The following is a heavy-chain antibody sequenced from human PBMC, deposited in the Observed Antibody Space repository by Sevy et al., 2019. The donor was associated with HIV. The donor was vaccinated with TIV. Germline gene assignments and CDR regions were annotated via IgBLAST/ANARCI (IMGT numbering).Heavy chain of an antibody. V-gene: IGHV3-30-3*01. Sequence: GGSLRLSCAASGFTFSSYAMHWVRQAPGKGLEWVAVISYDGSNEHYADSVKGRFTISRDNSKNALYLQMNSLRAEDTAVYYCALERLSSNVAEYFQNWGQGTLVTVSS. CDR3: ALERLSSNVAEYFQN. J-gene: IGHJ1*01. D-gene: IGHD1-1*01. CDR1: GFTFSSYA. CDR2: ISYDGSNE.